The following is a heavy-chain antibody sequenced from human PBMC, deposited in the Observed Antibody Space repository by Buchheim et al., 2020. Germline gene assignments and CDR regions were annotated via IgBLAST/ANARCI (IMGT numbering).Heavy chain of an antibody. D-gene: IGHD3-3*01. V-gene: IGHV3-74*01. CDR2: IKPDGGRK. Sequence: EVQLVESGGGLVQPGGSLRLSCAASGYAFSNYWIHWVRQVPGKGLMWVSRIKPDGGRKDYADSVRGRFTVSRDNATRPLYLQMNSLRAEDTAVYYCTSGTYDTALNYWGQGTL. CDR3: TSGTYDTALNY. J-gene: IGHJ4*02. CDR1: GYAFSNYW.